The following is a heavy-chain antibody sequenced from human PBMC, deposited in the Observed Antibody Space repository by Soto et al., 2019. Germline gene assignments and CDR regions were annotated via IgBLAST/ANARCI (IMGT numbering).Heavy chain of an antibody. D-gene: IGHD6-19*01. CDR1: GFTFSSYG. V-gene: IGHV3-30*18. CDR3: AKDGYSSGWANYYYYYYGMDV. J-gene: IGHJ6*02. Sequence: GGSLRLSCAASGFTFSSYGMHWVRQAPGKGLEWVAVISYDGSNKYYADSVKGRFTISRDNSKNTLYLQMNSLRAEDTAVYYCAKDGYSSGWANYYYYYYGMDVWGQGTTVTVSS. CDR2: ISYDGSNK.